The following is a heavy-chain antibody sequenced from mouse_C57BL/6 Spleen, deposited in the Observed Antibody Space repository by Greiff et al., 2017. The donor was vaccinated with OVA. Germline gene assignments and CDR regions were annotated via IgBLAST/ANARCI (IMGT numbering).Heavy chain of an antibody. J-gene: IGHJ2*01. CDR2: INYDGSST. CDR3: ASEGVGYDVDY. Sequence: EVMLVESEGGLVQPGSSMKLSCTASGFTFSDYYMAWVRQVPEKGLEWVAKINYDGSSTNYLDSLKSRFIISRDNAKNILYLQMSSLKSEDTATYDSASEGVGYDVDYWGQGTTLTVSS. CDR1: GFTFSDYY. D-gene: IGHD3-1*01. V-gene: IGHV5-16*01.